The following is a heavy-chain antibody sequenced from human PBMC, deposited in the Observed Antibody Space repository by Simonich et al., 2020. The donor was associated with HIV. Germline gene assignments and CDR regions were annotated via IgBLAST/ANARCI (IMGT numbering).Heavy chain of an antibody. CDR3: ATPSLAATAFDY. D-gene: IGHD2-15*01. J-gene: IGHJ4*02. Sequence: EVQLVQSGAEVTKPGATVKISCKVSGYTFTDSYIHWVQQTPGKGLEWMGIVDTEDGEAIFAEKFQGRVTITADTSTDTAYMELSGLRSEDTAVYYCATPSLAATAFDYWGQGTLVTVSS. V-gene: IGHV1-69-2*01. CDR2: VDTEDGEA. CDR1: GYTFTDSY.